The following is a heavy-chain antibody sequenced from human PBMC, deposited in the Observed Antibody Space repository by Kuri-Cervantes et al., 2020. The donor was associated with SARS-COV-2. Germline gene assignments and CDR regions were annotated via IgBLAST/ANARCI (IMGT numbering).Heavy chain of an antibody. D-gene: IGHD6-13*01. CDR2: IYYSGST. Sequence: GSLRLSCTVSGGSISSYYWSWIRQPPGKGLEWIGYIYYSGSTNYNPSLKSRVTIPVDTSKNQSSLKLSSVTAADTAVYYCARVGGLYSSSWFRGGFDYWGQGTLVTVSS. CDR3: ARVGGLYSSSWFRGGFDY. V-gene: IGHV4-59*12. J-gene: IGHJ4*02. CDR1: GGSISSYY.